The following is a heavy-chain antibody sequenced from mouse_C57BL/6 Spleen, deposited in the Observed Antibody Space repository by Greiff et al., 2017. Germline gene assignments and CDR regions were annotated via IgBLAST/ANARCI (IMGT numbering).Heavy chain of an antibody. D-gene: IGHD1-1*01. Sequence: EVKLVESGGGLVQPGGSLSLSCAASGFTFTDYYMSWVRQPPGKALEWLGFIRNKANGYTTEYSASVKGRFTIYRDNSQSILYLQMNALRAEDSATYYLSRYIRYYGSSYGYFDVWGTGTTVTVSS. J-gene: IGHJ1*03. CDR3: SRYIRYYGSSYGYFDV. CDR1: GFTFTDYY. V-gene: IGHV7-3*01. CDR2: IRNKANGYTT.